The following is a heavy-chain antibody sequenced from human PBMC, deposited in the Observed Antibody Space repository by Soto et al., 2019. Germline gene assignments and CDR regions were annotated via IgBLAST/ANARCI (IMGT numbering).Heavy chain of an antibody. J-gene: IGHJ4*02. V-gene: IGHV4-34*01. CDR1: GGSFSGYY. D-gene: IGHD6-13*01. CDR3: ADSSSWDGGFDY. CDR2: INHSGST. Sequence: QVQLQQWGAGLLKPSETLSLTCAVYGGSFSGYYWSWIRQPPGKGLEWIGEINHSGSTNYNPSLKSRVTISVDTSKNQFSLKLSSVTAADTAVYYCADSSSWDGGFDYWGQGTLVTVSS.